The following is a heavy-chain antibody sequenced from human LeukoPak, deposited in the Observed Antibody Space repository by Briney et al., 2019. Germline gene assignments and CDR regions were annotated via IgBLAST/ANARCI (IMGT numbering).Heavy chain of an antibody. J-gene: IGHJ4*02. V-gene: IGHV3-23*01. Sequence: GGALRLSCAASGFTLSTYAMSWVRQTPGKGLEWVAATSSSDAGTYHADSVRGRFTISRDNSKNTLYLQMNSLRAEDAAVYFCAKAPVTSCRGAYCYPFDSWGQGTLVTVSS. CDR2: TSSSDAGT. CDR1: GFTLSTYA. D-gene: IGHD2-21*01. CDR3: AKAPVTSCRGAYCYPFDS.